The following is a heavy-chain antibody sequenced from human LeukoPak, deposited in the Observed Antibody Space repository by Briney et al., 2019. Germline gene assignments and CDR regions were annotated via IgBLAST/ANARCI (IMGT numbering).Heavy chain of an antibody. J-gene: IGHJ4*02. CDR1: GGSVSSSIYH. Sequence: WETLSLTCTVSGGSVSSSIYHWFWIRQPPGKGLEWIGFTYNGGSTYYNPSLKSRVTISVDMAKNQFSLKVMSVTAADTAVYYCVRGHGGYWGQGTLVTVSS. CDR2: TYNGGST. V-gene: IGHV4-61*01. CDR3: VRGHGGY.